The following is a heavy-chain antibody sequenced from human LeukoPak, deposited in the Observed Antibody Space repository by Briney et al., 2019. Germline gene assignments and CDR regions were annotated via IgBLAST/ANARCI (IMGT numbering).Heavy chain of an antibody. CDR2: INHSGST. J-gene: IGHJ6*04. V-gene: IGHV4-34*01. Sequence: PSETLSLTCAVYGGSFSGYYWSWIRQPPGKGLEWIGEINHSGSTNYNPSLKSRVTISVDTSKNQFSLKLSSVTAADTAVYYCARVRYSSNWPYYYGMDVWGKGTTVTVSS. D-gene: IGHD6-13*01. CDR1: GGSFSGYY. CDR3: ARVRYSSNWPYYYGMDV.